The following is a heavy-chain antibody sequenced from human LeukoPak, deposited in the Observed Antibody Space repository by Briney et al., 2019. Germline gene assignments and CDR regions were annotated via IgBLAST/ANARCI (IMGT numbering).Heavy chain of an antibody. CDR3: AKGKQLVY. V-gene: IGHV3-30*18. D-gene: IGHD6-13*01. J-gene: IGHJ4*02. CDR2: ISYDGSNK. Sequence: GSLRLSCAASGFTFSSYGMHWVRQAPGKGLEWVAVISYDGSNKYYADSVKGRFTISRDNSKNTLYLQMNSLRAEDTAVYYCAKGKQLVYWGQGTLVTVSS. CDR1: GFTFSSYG.